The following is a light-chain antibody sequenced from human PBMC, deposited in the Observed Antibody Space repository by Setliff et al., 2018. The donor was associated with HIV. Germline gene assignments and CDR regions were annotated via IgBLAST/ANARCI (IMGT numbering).Light chain of an antibody. CDR3: QQDET. CDR1: QGISTY. V-gene: IGKV1-9*01. CDR2: AAS. Sequence: DIQLTQSPSFLSASVGDRVTITCRTSQGISTYLAWYQQKPGKAPQLLIYAASTLQGGVPSRFSGSGSGTEFTLTISSLHPEDFATYYCQQDETFGPGTKVDIK. J-gene: IGKJ3*01.